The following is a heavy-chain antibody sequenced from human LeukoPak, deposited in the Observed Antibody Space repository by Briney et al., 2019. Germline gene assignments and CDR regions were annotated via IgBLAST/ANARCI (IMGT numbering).Heavy chain of an antibody. D-gene: IGHD3-10*01. CDR2: INSDGSST. V-gene: IGHV3-74*01. J-gene: IGHJ4*02. CDR3: ARALGYYGSGSYGETFDY. Sequence: GGSLRLSCAASGFTFSSYWMHWVRQAPGKGLVWVSRINSDGSSTSYADSVKGRFTISRDNAKNTLYLQMNSLRAEDTAVYYCARALGYYGSGSYGETFDYWGQGTLVTVSS. CDR1: GFTFSSYW.